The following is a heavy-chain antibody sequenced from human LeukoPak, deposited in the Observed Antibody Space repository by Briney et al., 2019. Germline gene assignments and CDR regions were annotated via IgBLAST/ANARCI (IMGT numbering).Heavy chain of an antibody. J-gene: IGHJ4*02. V-gene: IGHV3-7*01. CDR3: AKVARYYDSSGYIPDY. CDR1: GFTFSSYW. CDR2: IKQDGSEK. Sequence: GGSLRLSCAASGFTFSSYWMSWVRQAPGKGLEWVANIKQDGSEKYYVDSVKGRFTISRDNSKNTLYLQMNSLRAEDTAVYYCAKVARYYDSSGYIPDYWGQGTLVTVSS. D-gene: IGHD3-22*01.